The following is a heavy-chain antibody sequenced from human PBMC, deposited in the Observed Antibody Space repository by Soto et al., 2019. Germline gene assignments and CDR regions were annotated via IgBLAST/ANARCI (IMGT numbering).Heavy chain of an antibody. CDR1: GGTISSYA. J-gene: IGHJ4*02. D-gene: IGHD1-7*01. V-gene: IGHV1-69*13. CDR2: IIPIFGTA. Sequence: SVKVSCKASGGTISSYAISWVRQAPGQGLEWMGGIIPIFGTANYAQKFQGRVTITADESTSTAYMELSSLRSEDTAVYYCARNKGITGTTYLGYWGQGTLVTVSS. CDR3: ARNKGITGTTYLGY.